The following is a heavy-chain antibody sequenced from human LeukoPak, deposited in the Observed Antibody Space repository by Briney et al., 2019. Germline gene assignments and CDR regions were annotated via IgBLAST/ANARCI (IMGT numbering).Heavy chain of an antibody. CDR2: ISSSSSYI. CDR1: GFTFSSYS. Sequence: PGGSLRLSCAASGFTFSSYSMNWVRQAPGKGLEWVSSISSSSSYIYYADSVKGRFTISRDNAKNSLYLQMNSLRAEDTAVYYCARGALAYCSGGSCYAYYYMDVWGKGTTVTISS. D-gene: IGHD2-15*01. CDR3: ARGALAYCSGGSCYAYYYMDV. J-gene: IGHJ6*03. V-gene: IGHV3-21*01.